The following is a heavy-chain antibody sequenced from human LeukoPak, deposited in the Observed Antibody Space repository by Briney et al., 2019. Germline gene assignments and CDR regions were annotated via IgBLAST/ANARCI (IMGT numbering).Heavy chain of an antibody. V-gene: IGHV1-2*02. CDR2: INPNSGGT. Sequence: ASVKVSCKASGYTFTGYYMHWVRQAPGQGLEWMGWINPNSGGTNYAQKFQGRVTMTRDTSISTAYMDLSSLRSDDTAVYYCAREPSSGYYYMDVWGKGTPVTVSS. CDR1: GYTFTGYY. CDR3: AREPSSGYYYMDV. J-gene: IGHJ6*03.